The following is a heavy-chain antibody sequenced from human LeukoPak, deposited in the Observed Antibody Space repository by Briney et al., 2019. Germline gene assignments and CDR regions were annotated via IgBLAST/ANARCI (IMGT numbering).Heavy chain of an antibody. D-gene: IGHD1-1*01. V-gene: IGHV1-46*01. CDR3: ARGNGAPNNWFDP. J-gene: IGHJ5*02. CDR2: INPSGGST. Sequence: GESLKISCKGSGYSFTSYWIGWVRQMPGKGLEWMGIINPSGGSTSYAQKFQGRVTMTRDMSTSTVYMELSSLRSEDTAVYYCARGNGAPNNWFDPWGQGTLVTVSS. CDR1: GYSFTSYW.